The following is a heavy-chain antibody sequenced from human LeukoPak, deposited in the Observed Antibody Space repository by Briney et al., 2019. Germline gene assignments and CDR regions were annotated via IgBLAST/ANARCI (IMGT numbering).Heavy chain of an antibody. D-gene: IGHD3-10*01. J-gene: IGHJ6*02. CDR2: ISYDGSNK. CDR3: AKEVIQKLWFGELLSYIPRDYGMDV. CDR1: GFTFSSYG. Sequence: GGSLRLSCAASGFTFSSYGMHWVRQAPGKGLEWVAVISYDGSNKYYADSVKGRFTIFRDNSKNTLYLQMNSLRAEDTAVYYCAKEVIQKLWFGELLSYIPRDYGMDVWGQGTTVTVSS. V-gene: IGHV3-30*18.